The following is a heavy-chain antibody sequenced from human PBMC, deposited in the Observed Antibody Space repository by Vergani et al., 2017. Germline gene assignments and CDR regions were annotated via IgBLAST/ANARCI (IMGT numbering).Heavy chain of an antibody. D-gene: IGHD2-8*01. CDR2: IDHTGRP. CDR3: SRVNTESNGHLYYYYYMDV. J-gene: IGHJ6*03. Sequence: QVQLQQWGGGLLTPSETLSLTCVVNGESFTSYHWTWIRQSPGEGLEWVGDIDHTGRPDYNPSLKSRLTMSVDKSRNQFSLTHNSVTATDTAIYFCSRVNTESNGHLYYYYYMDVWGQGTAVAVS. CDR1: GESFTSYH. V-gene: IGHV4-34*01.